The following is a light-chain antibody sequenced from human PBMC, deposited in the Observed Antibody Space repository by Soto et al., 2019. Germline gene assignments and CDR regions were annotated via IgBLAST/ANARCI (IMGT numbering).Light chain of an antibody. Sequence: VLTQPPSVSAAPGQKVTISCSGSSSNIGNNYVSWYQQLPGTAPKLLIYDNNKRPSGIPDRFSGSKSGTSATLGITGLRTGDEADYYCGTWDSSLSAYVFGTGTKVTVL. J-gene: IGLJ1*01. CDR3: GTWDSSLSAYV. CDR2: DNN. CDR1: SSNIGNNY. V-gene: IGLV1-51*01.